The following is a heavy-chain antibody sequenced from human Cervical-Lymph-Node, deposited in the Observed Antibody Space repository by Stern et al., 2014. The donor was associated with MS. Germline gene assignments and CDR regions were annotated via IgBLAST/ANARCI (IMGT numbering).Heavy chain of an antibody. Sequence: QLQLQESGPGLVKPSETLSLTCAVSGGSISSYFWSWIRQPPGQGLAWIGYMYYSGNTNYNPSLKSRVTMSVDTSKNQFSLKLSSVTAADTAVYYCASSDSGSLIDNWGQGTLVTVSS. J-gene: IGHJ4*02. CDR1: GGSISSYF. V-gene: IGHV4-59*01. CDR2: MYYSGNT. CDR3: ASSDSGSLIDN. D-gene: IGHD3-22*01.